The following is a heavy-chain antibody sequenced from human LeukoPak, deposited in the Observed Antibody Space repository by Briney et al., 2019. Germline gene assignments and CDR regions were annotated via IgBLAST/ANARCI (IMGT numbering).Heavy chain of an antibody. V-gene: IGHV1-18*01. CDR2: ISAYNGNT. D-gene: IGHD6-19*01. CDR3: ARGPPTSGWYSFGDYYYMDV. Sequence: GASVKVSCKASGYTFTSYGISWVRQAPGQGLEWMGWISAYNGNTNYAQKLQGRVTMTTDTSTSTAYMELRSLRSDDTAVYYCARGPPTSGWYSFGDYYYMDVWGKGTTVTISS. J-gene: IGHJ6*03. CDR1: GYTFTSYG.